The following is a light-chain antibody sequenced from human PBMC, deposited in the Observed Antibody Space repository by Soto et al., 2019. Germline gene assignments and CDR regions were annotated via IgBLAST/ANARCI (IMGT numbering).Light chain of an antibody. CDR2: GAS. Sequence: DIVLTQSPGTLSLSPGDRATLSCRASQSAGSSFLAWYQQKPGQAPRLLIYGASSRATGIPDRFRGSGSGTDFTLTISILEPEDFAVYYCQHYETFGQGTKVDIK. CDR1: QSAGSSF. J-gene: IGKJ1*01. CDR3: QHYET. V-gene: IGKV3-20*01.